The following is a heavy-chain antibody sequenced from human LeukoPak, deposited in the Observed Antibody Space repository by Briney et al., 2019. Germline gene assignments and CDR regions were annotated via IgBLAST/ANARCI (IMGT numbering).Heavy chain of an antibody. J-gene: IGHJ5*02. V-gene: IGHV1-3*01. D-gene: IGHD3-22*01. CDR1: GYTFTSYA. CDR3: ARLTYYYDSSGQNWFDP. CDR2: INAGNGNT. Sequence: ASVKVSCKASGYTFTSYAMHWVRQAPGQGLEWMGWINAGNGNTKYSQKFQGRVTITRDTSASTAYMELSSLRSEDTAVYYCARLTYYYDSSGQNWFDPWGQGTLVTVSS.